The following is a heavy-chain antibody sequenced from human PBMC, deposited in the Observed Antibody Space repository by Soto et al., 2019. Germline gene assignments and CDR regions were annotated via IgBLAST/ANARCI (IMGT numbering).Heavy chain of an antibody. D-gene: IGHD3-3*01. Sequence: ASVKVSCKASGYTFTGYYMHWVRQAPGQGLEWMGWINPNSGGTNYAQKFQGRVTMTRDTSISTAYMELSRLRSDDTAVYYCARSYYDFWSGYPPPDHYYYGMDVWGQGTTVTVS. J-gene: IGHJ6*02. CDR2: INPNSGGT. CDR3: ARSYYDFWSGYPPPDHYYYGMDV. V-gene: IGHV1-2*02. CDR1: GYTFTGYY.